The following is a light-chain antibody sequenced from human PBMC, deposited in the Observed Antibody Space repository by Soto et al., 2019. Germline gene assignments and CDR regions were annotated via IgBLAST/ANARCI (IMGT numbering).Light chain of an antibody. Sequence: SVLTQPASVSGSPGQSITISCTGTSSDVGGYNYVSWYQHHPGKAPKLMIYDVSNRPSGVSNRFSGSKSGNTASLTISGLQAEDEADYYCSSYTSTNTVIFGGGTKLTVL. CDR2: DVS. CDR3: SSYTSTNTVI. V-gene: IGLV2-14*03. J-gene: IGLJ2*01. CDR1: SSDVGGYNY.